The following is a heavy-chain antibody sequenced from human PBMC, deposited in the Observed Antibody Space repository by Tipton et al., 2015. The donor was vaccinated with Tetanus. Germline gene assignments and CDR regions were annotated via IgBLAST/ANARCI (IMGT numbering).Heavy chain of an antibody. CDR2: ISNGNT. CDR1: GGSFSGHY. V-gene: IGHV4-4*07. CDR3: ARGVTDGYNRRFDY. J-gene: IGHJ4*02. Sequence: TLSLTCAVSGGSFSGHYWSWIRQPAGKGLEWIGHISNGNTDYTPSLKSRLTLSVDTSRNQFSMKLRSVTAADTAVYYCARGVTDGYNRRFDYWGQGTLVAVSP. D-gene: IGHD5-24*01.